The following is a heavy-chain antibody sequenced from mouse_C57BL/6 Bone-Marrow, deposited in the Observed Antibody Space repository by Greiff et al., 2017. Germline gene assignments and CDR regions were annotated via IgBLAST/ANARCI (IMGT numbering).Heavy chain of an antibody. J-gene: IGHJ1*01. Sequence: HVQLQQPGAELVRPGASVKLSCKASGYTFTSYCMNWVKQSPGQGLEWIGEIDPNNGDTNYNEKFKGKATLTVDKSSSTAYMELRSLTSEDSAVYFCARECSGYVAYWGQGTTVTVSS. D-gene: IGHD3-1*01. CDR3: ARECSGYVAY. CDR2: IDPNNGDT. V-gene: IGHV1-81*01. CDR1: GYTFTSYC.